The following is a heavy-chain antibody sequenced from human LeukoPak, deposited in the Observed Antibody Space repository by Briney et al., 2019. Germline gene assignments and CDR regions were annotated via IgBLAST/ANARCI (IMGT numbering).Heavy chain of an antibody. CDR1: GGTFSSYA. J-gene: IGHJ5*02. CDR2: IIPTLGIA. Sequence: ASVKVSCKASGGTFSSYAISWVRQAPGQGLEWMGRIIPTLGIANYAQKFQGRVTITADKSTSTAYMELSSLRSEDTAVYYCARCVVGACNWFDPWGQGTLVTVSS. CDR3: ARCVVGACNWFDP. D-gene: IGHD1-26*01. V-gene: IGHV1-69*04.